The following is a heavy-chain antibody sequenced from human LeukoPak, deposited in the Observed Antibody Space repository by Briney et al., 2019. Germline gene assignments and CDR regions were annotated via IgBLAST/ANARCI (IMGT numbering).Heavy chain of an antibody. D-gene: IGHD1/OR15-1a*01. CDR1: GGSISNYY. J-gene: IGHJ4*02. CDR3: ARSIAGTRSKFDY. Sequence: SETLSLTCTVSGGSISNYYWSWIRQPPGEGLEWIAYLHYSGSTNYNPSLKSRVTTSVDTSKNQFSLKLSYVTAADTAVYYCARSIAGTRSKFDYWGQGTLVTVSS. CDR2: LHYSGST. V-gene: IGHV4-59*08.